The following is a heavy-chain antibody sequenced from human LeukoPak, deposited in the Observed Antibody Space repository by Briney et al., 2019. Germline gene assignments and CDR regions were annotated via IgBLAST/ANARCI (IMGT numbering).Heavy chain of an antibody. J-gene: IGHJ6*02. V-gene: IGHV3-23*01. CDR3: AKLFADTAMPNYYYYGMDV. D-gene: IGHD5-18*01. Sequence: GGSLRLSCAASGFTFSSSAMSWVRQVPGKGLEWVSGISASGGSTNYADSVKGRFTISRDNSKNTLYLQMNSLRAEDTAMYYCAKLFADTAMPNYYYYGMDVWGQGTTVTVSS. CDR1: GFTFSSSA. CDR2: ISASGGST.